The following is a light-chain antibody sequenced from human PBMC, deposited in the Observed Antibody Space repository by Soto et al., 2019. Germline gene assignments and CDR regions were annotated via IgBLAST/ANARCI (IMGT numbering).Light chain of an antibody. J-gene: IGKJ1*01. Sequence: DIQMSQSPSSLSASLGDRVTIXXRASQTITHYLSWYYQKPGKPPKLXIYAASTLHSWVPSRFSGSGSGTVFTLTISGLQPEDFATYYCQQTYIAPRTFGQGTKVDIK. CDR1: QTITHY. CDR2: AAS. V-gene: IGKV1-39*01. CDR3: QQTYIAPRT.